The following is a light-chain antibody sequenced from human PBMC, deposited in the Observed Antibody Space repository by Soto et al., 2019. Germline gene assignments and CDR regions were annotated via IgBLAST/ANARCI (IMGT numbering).Light chain of an antibody. J-gene: IGKJ4*01. CDR1: QSVTTN. Sequence: EAVMTQSPVTLSVSPGERATLSCRASQSVTTNLAWYQQKPGQAPRLLIYSASTRAAGIPDRFSASGSGTEFTLTISSLQSEDFGIFYCQQYNNWPPLTFGGGTKVEIK. V-gene: IGKV3-15*01. CDR2: SAS. CDR3: QQYNNWPPLT.